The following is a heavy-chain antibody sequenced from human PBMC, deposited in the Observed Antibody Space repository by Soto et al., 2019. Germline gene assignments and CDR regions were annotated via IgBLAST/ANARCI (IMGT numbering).Heavy chain of an antibody. CDR1: GGSISSGDYY. J-gene: IGHJ5*02. CDR3: ARGVTTVTYNWFDP. Sequence: QVQLQESGPGLVKPSQTLSLTCTVSGGSISSGDYYWSWIRQPPGKGLEWIGYIYYSGSTYYNPSLKSRVTRSVDTSMSQFALKLRSVTAADTAVYYCARGVTTVTYNWFDPWGQGTLVTVSS. CDR2: IYYSGST. V-gene: IGHV4-30-4*01. D-gene: IGHD4-17*01.